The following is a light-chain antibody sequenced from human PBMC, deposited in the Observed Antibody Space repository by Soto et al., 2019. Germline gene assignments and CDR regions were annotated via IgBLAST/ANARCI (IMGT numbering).Light chain of an antibody. CDR2: AAS. Sequence: EIVLTQSPGTLSLSPGERATLSCRASQSVSSSFLAWYQQRPGQAPRLLIYAASNTAPGIPDRFSGSGSGTDFTLTISRLEPADFAVYYCQQYGSSPLTFGGGTRWIS. CDR1: QSVSSSF. V-gene: IGKV3-20*01. CDR3: QQYGSSPLT. J-gene: IGKJ4*01.